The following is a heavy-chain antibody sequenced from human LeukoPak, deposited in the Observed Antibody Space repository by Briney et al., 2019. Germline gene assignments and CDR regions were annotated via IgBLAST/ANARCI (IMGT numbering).Heavy chain of an antibody. CDR1: GFTFSNYW. CDR3: IRDFRSADL. J-gene: IGHJ5*02. V-gene: IGHV3-74*01. CDR2: IYVDGRTT. Sequence: GGSLRLSCVASGFTFSNYWMHWVRQPPGKGLVWVSRIYVDGRTTNYADSVKGRFTISRDNAKNTVYLEMNSLSVEDTATYYCIRDFRSADLWGQGTLVAVTS.